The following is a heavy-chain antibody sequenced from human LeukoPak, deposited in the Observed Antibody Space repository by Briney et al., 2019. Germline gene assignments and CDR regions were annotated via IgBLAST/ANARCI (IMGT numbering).Heavy chain of an antibody. CDR1: GFTFSSYS. CDR3: TRGMGGWYPDY. CDR2: ISSSSNYI. D-gene: IGHD6-19*01. V-gene: IGHV3-21*01. Sequence: GGSLRLSCAASGFTFSSYSMNWVRQAPGKGLEWVSSISSSSNYIYYAYSVNGPFTISRDNSRNSVYLQMNSLRVEDTAVDYCTRGMGGWYPDYWGQGTLVTVSS. J-gene: IGHJ4*02.